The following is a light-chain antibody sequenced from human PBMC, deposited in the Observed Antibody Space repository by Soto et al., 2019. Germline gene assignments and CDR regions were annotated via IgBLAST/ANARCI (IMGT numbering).Light chain of an antibody. V-gene: IGKV3-11*01. Sequence: EIVLTQSPATLSLSPGERATLSCRASQTVSSYLAWYQQKPGQAPRLLVYDASDRATGIPARFSGSGSGTDFTRPISSLEPDDFAVYYCQQRRTFGQGTRLEIK. J-gene: IGKJ5*01. CDR2: DAS. CDR3: QQRRT. CDR1: QTVSSY.